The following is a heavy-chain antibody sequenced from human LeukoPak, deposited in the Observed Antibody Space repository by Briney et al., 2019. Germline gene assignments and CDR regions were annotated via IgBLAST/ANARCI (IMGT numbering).Heavy chain of an antibody. Sequence: GGSLRLSCAASGFTFSSYGMHWVRQAPGKGLVWVSHINTDGSSTNYADSVKGRFTISRDNARNTLYLQMNSLRAEDTAVYYCAKVGRESSGYYYYYYYYMDVWDKGTTVTVSS. D-gene: IGHD3-22*01. V-gene: IGHV3-74*01. CDR1: GFTFSSYG. CDR3: AKVGRESSGYYYYYYYYMDV. J-gene: IGHJ6*03. CDR2: INTDGSST.